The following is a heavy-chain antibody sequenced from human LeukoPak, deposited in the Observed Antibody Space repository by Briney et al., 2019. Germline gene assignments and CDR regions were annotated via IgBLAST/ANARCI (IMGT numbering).Heavy chain of an antibody. CDR3: ARDVFLGWPHFDY. Sequence: PGGSLRLSCAASGFTFSSYSMNWVRQAPGKGLEWVSSISSSSSYIYYADSVKGRFTISRDNAKNSLYLQMNSLRAEDTAVYYCARDVFLGWPHFDYWGQGTLVTVSS. D-gene: IGHD3-3*01. J-gene: IGHJ4*02. CDR1: GFTFSSYS. V-gene: IGHV3-21*01. CDR2: ISSSSSYI.